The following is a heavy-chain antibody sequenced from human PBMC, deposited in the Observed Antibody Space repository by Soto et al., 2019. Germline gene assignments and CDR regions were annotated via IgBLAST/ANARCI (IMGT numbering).Heavy chain of an antibody. CDR2: IYSCGST. D-gene: IGHD6-13*01. CDR3: ARGSAAGGY. V-gene: IGHV3-53*01. J-gene: IGHJ4*02. CDR1: GFTVSSNY. Sequence: GALRLSGSASGFTVSSNYMSWVRQAPGKGLEWVSVIYSCGSTYYADSVKGRFTISRDNYKNTLYLQMNSLRAEDTAVYYCARGSAAGGYWGQGTLVTVYS.